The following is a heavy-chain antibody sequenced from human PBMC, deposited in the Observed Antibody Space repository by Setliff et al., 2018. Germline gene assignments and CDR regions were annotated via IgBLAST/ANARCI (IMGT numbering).Heavy chain of an antibody. J-gene: IGHJ6*02. Sequence: ASVKVSCKTSGYTFTNYGITWVRQAPGQGLEWMGWINNYSFKTNYPQKFLGRVTVTTDTSTGTAYMDLRSLRSDDTAMFYCARVVYYASGSSLSYGMDVWGQGTAVTVSS. CDR3: ARVVYYASGSSLSYGMDV. CDR2: INNYSFKT. D-gene: IGHD3-10*01. CDR1: GYTFTNYG. V-gene: IGHV1-18*01.